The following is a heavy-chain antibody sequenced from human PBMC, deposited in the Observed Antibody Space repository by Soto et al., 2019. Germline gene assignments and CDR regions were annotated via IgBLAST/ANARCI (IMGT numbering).Heavy chain of an antibody. V-gene: IGHV1-18*01. D-gene: IGHD3-16*02. CDR2: ISAYNGNT. CDR3: ARDPYDYIWGSYRSGFGY. Sequence: QVQLVQSGAEVKKPGASVKVSCKASGYTFTSYGISWVRQAPGQGLEWMGWISAYNGNTNYAQKPQGRVTMTTDTSTSTAYMELRSLRSDDTAVYYCARDPYDYIWGSYRSGFGYWGQGTLVTVSS. CDR1: GYTFTSYG. J-gene: IGHJ4*02.